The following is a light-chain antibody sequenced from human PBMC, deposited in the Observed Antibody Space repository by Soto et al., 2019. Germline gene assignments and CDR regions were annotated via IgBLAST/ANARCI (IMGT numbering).Light chain of an antibody. CDR1: SSDVDGYNY. J-gene: IGLJ1*01. V-gene: IGLV2-14*03. Sequence: QSVLTQPASVSGPPGQSITISCTGTSSDVDGYNYVSWYQHHPGKAPKLMIYDVSNRPSGVSNRFSGSKSGNTASLTISGLQPEDEADYYCSSYTTSNTRQIVFGTGTKVTVL. CDR3: SSYTTSNTRQIV. CDR2: DVS.